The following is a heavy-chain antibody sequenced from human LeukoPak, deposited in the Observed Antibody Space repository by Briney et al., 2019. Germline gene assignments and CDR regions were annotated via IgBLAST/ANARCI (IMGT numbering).Heavy chain of an antibody. CDR1: GASISSSSYY. J-gene: IGHJ4*02. CDR2: IYYSGGT. D-gene: IGHD6-19*01. V-gene: IGHV4-39*02. CDR3: AREVAGTPWIDY. Sequence: SETLSLTCTVSGASISSSSYYWGWIRQPPGKGLEWVGSIYYSGGTYYNPSLKSRVTISVDTSKNQFSLKLSSVTAADTAVYYCAREVAGTPWIDYWGQGTLVTVSS.